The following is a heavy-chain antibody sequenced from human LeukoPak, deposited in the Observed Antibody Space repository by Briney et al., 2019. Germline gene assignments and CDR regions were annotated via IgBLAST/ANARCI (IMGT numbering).Heavy chain of an antibody. J-gene: IGHJ5*02. CDR2: IIPIFGTA. V-gene: IGHV1-69*05. D-gene: IGHD2-2*01. CDR3: ARDLRGYCSSTSRLRVNWFDP. CDR1: GGTFSSYA. Sequence: SVKVSCKASGGTFSSYAISWVRQAPGQGLEWMGRIIPIFGTANYAQKFQGRVTITTDESTSTAYMELSSLRSEDTAVYYCARDLRGYCSSTSRLRVNWFDPWGQGTLVTVSS.